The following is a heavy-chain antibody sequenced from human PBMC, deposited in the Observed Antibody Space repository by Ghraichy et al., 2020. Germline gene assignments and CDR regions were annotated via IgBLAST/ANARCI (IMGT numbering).Heavy chain of an antibody. V-gene: IGHV3-23*01. CDR3: AKVYGGSGWDRDWFDP. D-gene: IGHD6-19*01. CDR1: GFTFSSYA. J-gene: IGHJ5*02. CDR2: ISGSGGST. Sequence: GGSLRLSCAASGFTFSSYAMSWVRQAPGKGLEWVSAISGSGGSTYYADSVKGRFTISRDNSKNTLYLQMNSLRAEDTAVYYWAKVYGGSGWDRDWFDPWGQGTLVTVSS.